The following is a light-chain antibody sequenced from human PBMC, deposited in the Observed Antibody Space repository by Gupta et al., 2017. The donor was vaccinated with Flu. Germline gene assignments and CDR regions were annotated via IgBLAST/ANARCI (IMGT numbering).Light chain of an antibody. CDR3: RQDDTYLGT. CDR2: MAC. V-gene: IGKV1-5*03. CDR1: ESIRNW. J-gene: IGKJ2*01. Sequence: PSILSAAVGDRVTITCRASESIRNWLAWHQQNAGKAPKLLISMACTVDSGLPSRISSSASAAEFSLTISMRHPEALVNYCCRQDDTYLGTFGQGTKMDIK.